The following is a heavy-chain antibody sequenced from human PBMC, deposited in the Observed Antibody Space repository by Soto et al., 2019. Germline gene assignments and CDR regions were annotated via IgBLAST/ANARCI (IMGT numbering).Heavy chain of an antibody. Sequence: QVQLVQSGAEVKKPGSSVKVSCKASGGTFSSYTISWVRQAPGQGLEWMGRIIPILGIANYAQKFQGRVTITADKTTSTAYMELSSLRSEDTAVYYCASDLVRGVIDYFDYWGQGTLVTVSS. CDR3: ASDLVRGVIDYFDY. CDR2: IIPILGIA. D-gene: IGHD3-10*01. J-gene: IGHJ4*02. CDR1: GGTFSSYT. V-gene: IGHV1-69*02.